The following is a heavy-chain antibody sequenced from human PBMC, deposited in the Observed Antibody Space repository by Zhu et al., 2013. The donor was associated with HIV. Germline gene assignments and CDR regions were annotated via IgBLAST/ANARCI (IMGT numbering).Heavy chain of an antibody. D-gene: IGHD3-10*01. Sequence: QVQLQESGPGLVKSSETLTLTCAVSGGSVSSAGYSWSWIRQPPGKGLEWIGYMYDSGSTYYNPSLKSRVTMSVDTSKNQFSLRLTSVSAADTAVYFCARARYGAGRYYYMDVWGKGTTVTVSS. J-gene: IGHJ6*03. CDR2: MYDSGST. CDR3: ARARYGAGRYYYMDV. CDR1: GGSVSSAGYS. V-gene: IGHV4-30-2*01.